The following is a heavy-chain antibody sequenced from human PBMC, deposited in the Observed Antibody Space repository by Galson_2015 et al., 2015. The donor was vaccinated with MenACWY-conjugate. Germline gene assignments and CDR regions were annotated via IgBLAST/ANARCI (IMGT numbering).Heavy chain of an antibody. CDR3: ARIPTWGSSFGHFDY. Sequence: LTCTVSGGSISSHYWRWFRQPPVEGLEWIAYIRDTGGLKDNPSLKSRVTMSADKSNNQFSLRLISVTAADTAVYYCARIPTWGSSFGHFDYWGQGIVVAVSS. CDR2: IRDTGGL. V-gene: IGHV4-59*08. J-gene: IGHJ4*02. D-gene: IGHD7-27*01. CDR1: GGSISSHY.